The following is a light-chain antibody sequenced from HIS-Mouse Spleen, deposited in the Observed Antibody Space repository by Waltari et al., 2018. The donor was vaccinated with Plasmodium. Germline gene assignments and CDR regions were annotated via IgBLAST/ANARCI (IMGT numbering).Light chain of an antibody. CDR2: EGS. CDR3: CSYAGSSTFV. CDR1: SSDVGSYNL. Sequence: QSALTQPASVSGSPGQSITISCTGTSSDVGSYNLVSWYQQHPGKAPKLMIYEGSKRPSGVHNRFSGSKSGNTASLTIAGLQAEDEADYYCCSYAGSSTFVFGGGTKLTVL. V-gene: IGLV2-23*03. J-gene: IGLJ3*02.